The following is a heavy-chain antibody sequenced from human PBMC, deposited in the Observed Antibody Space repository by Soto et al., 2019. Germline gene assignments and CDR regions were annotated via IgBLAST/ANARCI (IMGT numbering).Heavy chain of an antibody. CDR3: ARDYSSYGPFDY. CDR2: ITSDTTYI. V-gene: IGHV3-21*01. CDR1: GFIFNSYS. D-gene: IGHD5-18*01. J-gene: IGHJ4*02. Sequence: GGSLRLSCAASGFIFNSYSMAWVRQAPGKGLEWVSSITSDTTYIFYADSVKGRFTISRDTAKNSLYLQMSSLRAEDTAVYYCARDYSSYGPFDYWGQGTLVTVSS.